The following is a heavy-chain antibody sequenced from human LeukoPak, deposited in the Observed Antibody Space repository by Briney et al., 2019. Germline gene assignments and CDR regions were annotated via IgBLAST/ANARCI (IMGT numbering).Heavy chain of an antibody. J-gene: IGHJ4*02. CDR3: ARRNSGTHTFDY. D-gene: IGHD1/OR15-1a*01. V-gene: IGHV4-59*01. CDR1: GGSISSYY. CDR2: IYYSGST. Sequence: SETLSLTCTVSGGSISSYYWSWIRQPPGMGLEWIGYIYYSGSTNYNPSHKSRVTISVDTSKNQFSLMLSSVTAADTAVYFCARRNSGTHTFDYWGQGTLVTVSS.